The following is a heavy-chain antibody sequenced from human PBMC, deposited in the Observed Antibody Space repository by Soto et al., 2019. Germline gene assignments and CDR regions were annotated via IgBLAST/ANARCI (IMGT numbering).Heavy chain of an antibody. Sequence: SETLSLTCTVSGGSISSGDYYWSWIRQPPGKGLEWIGYIYYSGSTYYNPSLKSRVTISVDTSKNQFSLKLSSVTAADTAVYYCARGRRGGNTQPHDAFDIWGQGTMVTVSS. CDR2: IYYSGST. J-gene: IGHJ3*02. D-gene: IGHD2-15*01. V-gene: IGHV4-30-4*01. CDR1: GGSISSGDYY. CDR3: ARGRRGGNTQPHDAFDI.